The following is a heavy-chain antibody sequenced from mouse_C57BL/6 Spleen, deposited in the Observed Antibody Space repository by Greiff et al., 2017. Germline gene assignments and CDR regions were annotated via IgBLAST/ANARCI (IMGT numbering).Heavy chain of an antibody. CDR3: ASITTVYAMDY. J-gene: IGHJ4*01. V-gene: IGHV1-26*01. CDR1: GYTFTDYY. D-gene: IGHD1-1*01. CDR2: INPNNGGT. Sequence: EVQLQQSGPELVKPGASVKISCKASGYTFTDYYMNWVKQSHGKSLEWIGDINPNNGGTSYNQKFKGKATLTVDKSSSTAYMELRSLTSEDSAVYYCASITTVYAMDYWGQGTSVTVSS.